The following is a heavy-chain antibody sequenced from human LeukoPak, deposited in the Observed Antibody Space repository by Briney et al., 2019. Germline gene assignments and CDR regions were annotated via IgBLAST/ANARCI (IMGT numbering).Heavy chain of an antibody. CDR2: ISGSGGSA. V-gene: IGHV3-23*01. J-gene: IGHJ4*02. Sequence: PGGSLRLPCAASGFTFSSYAMSWVRQAPGKGLVWVSAISGSGGSAYYADSVKGRFTISRDNSKNTLYLQMNSLRAEDTAVYYCAKGKVREFDYWGQGTLVTVSS. CDR3: AKGKVREFDY. CDR1: GFTFSSYA.